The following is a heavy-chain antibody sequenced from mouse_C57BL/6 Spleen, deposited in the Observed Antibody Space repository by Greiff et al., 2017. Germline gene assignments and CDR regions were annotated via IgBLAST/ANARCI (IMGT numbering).Heavy chain of an antibody. Sequence: QVQLQQSGAELVMPGASVKLSCKASGYTFTSYWMHWVKQRPGQGLEWIGEIDPSDSYTNYNQKFKGKSTLTVDKSSSTTYMQLSSLTSEDAAVYYCARGDYYCGSSSYYFDYWGQGTTLTVSS. D-gene: IGHD1-1*01. V-gene: IGHV1-69*01. CDR3: ARGDYYCGSSSYYFDY. CDR1: GYTFTSYW. J-gene: IGHJ2*01. CDR2: IDPSDSYT.